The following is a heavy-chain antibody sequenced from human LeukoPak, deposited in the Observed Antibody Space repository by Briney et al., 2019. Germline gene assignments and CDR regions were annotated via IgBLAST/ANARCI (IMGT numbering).Heavy chain of an antibody. CDR2: IYSGGST. J-gene: IGHJ4*02. V-gene: IGHV3-66*02. D-gene: IGHD3-22*01. Sequence: GGSLRLSCAASGFSVGSNYMSWVRQAPGRGLEWVSVIYSGGSTYYADSVKGRFTISRDNSKNTLYLQMNSLRAEDTAVYHCARGDSSGYLFDYWGQGTLVTVSS. CDR1: GFSVGSNY. CDR3: ARGDSSGYLFDY.